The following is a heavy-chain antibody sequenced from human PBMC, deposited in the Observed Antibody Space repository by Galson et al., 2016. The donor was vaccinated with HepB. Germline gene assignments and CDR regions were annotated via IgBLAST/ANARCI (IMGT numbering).Heavy chain of an antibody. CDR1: GFTLSNYY. J-gene: IGHJ4*02. V-gene: IGHV3-7*01. CDR3: ARWAAAWDY. Sequence: SLRLSCAAYGFTLSNYYMSWVRQAPGRGLEWVANIQRDGTETYKADSVKGRFTISRGDAKNSLYLQISSLRAEDTALYSCARWAAAWDYWGQGIMVTVSS. D-gene: IGHD6-13*01. CDR2: IQRDGTET.